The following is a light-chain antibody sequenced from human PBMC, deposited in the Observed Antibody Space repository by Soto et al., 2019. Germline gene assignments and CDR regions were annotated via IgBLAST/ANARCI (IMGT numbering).Light chain of an antibody. CDR1: QSVSASY. Sequence: EIVLTQSPGTLSLSPGERATLSCRASQSVSASYLAWYQQKPGQAPRLLIYGASNRATGISDRFSGSGSGTEFTLTISSLQSEDFAVYYCQHYVNWPLTFGGGTKVDIK. CDR2: GAS. CDR3: QHYVNWPLT. V-gene: IGKV3-20*01. J-gene: IGKJ4*01.